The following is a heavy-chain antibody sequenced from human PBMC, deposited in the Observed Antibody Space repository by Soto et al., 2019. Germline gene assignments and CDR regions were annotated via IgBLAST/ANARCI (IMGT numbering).Heavy chain of an antibody. J-gene: IGHJ4*02. Sequence: EVQLLESGGGLVQPGGSLRLSCAASGFTFSSYGMTWVHQAPGKGLEWVSYISGGDGSIYYADSVKGRFTVFRDNSRNTLHLQMNSLRAEDTAVYYCARGVVDYWGQGTLVTVSS. CDR2: ISGGDGSI. V-gene: IGHV3-23*01. CDR1: GFTFSSYG. CDR3: ARGVVDY.